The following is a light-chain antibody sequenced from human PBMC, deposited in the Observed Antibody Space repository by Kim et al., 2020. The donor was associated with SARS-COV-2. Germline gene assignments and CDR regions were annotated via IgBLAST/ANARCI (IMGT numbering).Light chain of an antibody. CDR3: QLYRTSTRT. CDR1: QRVGTSD. V-gene: IGKV3-20*01. Sequence: PREGATLSCRASQRVGTSDVAWYQQRPGQPPRLLIFGSFRRALGVPDRFSGIGSGIEFTLSISRLEPEDFAVYYCQLYRTSTRTFGQGTKVDIK. J-gene: IGKJ1*01. CDR2: GSF.